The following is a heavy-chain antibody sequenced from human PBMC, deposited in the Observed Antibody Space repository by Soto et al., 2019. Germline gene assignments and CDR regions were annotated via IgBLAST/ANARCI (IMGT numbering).Heavy chain of an antibody. CDR3: ARDRFKTSVTMWIDS. CDR2: IWYDGSNK. D-gene: IGHD4-17*01. J-gene: IGHJ4*02. CDR1: GFTFSNYG. Sequence: QVQLVESGGGVVQPGRSLRLSCAAAGFTFSNYGMHWLRQAPGKGLEWVAVIWYDGSNKYYEDSVKGRFSISRDNSKNTLYLHMNSLRAEDTAVYYCARDRFKTSVTMWIDSWGQGTLVTVSS. V-gene: IGHV3-33*01.